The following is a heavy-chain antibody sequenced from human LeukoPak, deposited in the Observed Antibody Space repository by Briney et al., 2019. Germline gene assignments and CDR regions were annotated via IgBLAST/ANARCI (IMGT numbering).Heavy chain of an antibody. CDR1: GYTFTSYD. CDR3: AVYYYGSGSYYNVVLDY. D-gene: IGHD3-10*01. J-gene: IGHJ4*02. V-gene: IGHV1-8*01. Sequence: ASVKVSCKASGYTFTSYDINWVRQATGQGLEWMGWMNPNSGNTGYAQKFQGRVTMTRNTSISTAYMELSSLRSEDTAVYYCAVYYYGSGSYYNVVLDYWGQRTLVTVSS. CDR2: MNPNSGNT.